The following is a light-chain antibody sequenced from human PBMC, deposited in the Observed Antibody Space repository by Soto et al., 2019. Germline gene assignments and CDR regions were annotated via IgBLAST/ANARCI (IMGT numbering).Light chain of an antibody. Sequence: EIVLTQSPATLSLSPGERATLSCRAGQSVSSYLAWYQQKPGQPPRLLIYDASSRATGIPARFSGSGSGTDFTLTISSLEPEDVAVYYCQQRSTWPMITFGQGTRLAIK. CDR2: DAS. V-gene: IGKV3-11*01. CDR1: QSVSSY. J-gene: IGKJ5*01. CDR3: QQRSTWPMIT.